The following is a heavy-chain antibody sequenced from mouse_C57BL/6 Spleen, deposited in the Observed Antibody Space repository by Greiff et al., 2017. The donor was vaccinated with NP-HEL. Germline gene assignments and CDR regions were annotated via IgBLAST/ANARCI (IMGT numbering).Heavy chain of an antibody. CDR3: KEDYYGSEDY. Sequence: EVQLVESGAELVRPGASVKLSCTASGFNIKDDYMHWVKQRPEQGLEWIGWIDPENGDTEYASKFQGKATITADTSSNTAYLQLSSLTSEDTAVYYCKEDYYGSEDYWGQGTTLTVSS. CDR1: GFNIKDDY. CDR2: IDPENGDT. J-gene: IGHJ2*01. V-gene: IGHV14-4*01. D-gene: IGHD1-1*01.